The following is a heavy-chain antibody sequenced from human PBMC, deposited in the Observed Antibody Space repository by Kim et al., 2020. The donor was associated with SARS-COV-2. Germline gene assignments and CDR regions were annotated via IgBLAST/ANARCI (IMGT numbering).Heavy chain of an antibody. D-gene: IGHD6-19*01. Sequence: ASVKVSCKASGYTFTGYYMHWVRQAPGQGLEWMGRINPNSGGTNYAQKFQGRVTMTRDTSISTAYMELSRLRSDDTAVYYCARDKTYSSGWYNFRPGFDYWGQGTLVTVSS. CDR1: GYTFTGYY. J-gene: IGHJ4*02. CDR3: ARDKTYSSGWYNFRPGFDY. CDR2: INPNSGGT. V-gene: IGHV1-2*06.